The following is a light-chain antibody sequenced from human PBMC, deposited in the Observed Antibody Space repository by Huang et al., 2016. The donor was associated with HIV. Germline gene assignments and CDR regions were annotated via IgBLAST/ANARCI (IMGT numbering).Light chain of an antibody. J-gene: IGKJ3*01. CDR1: QSIKKY. CDR2: GAS. V-gene: IGKV1-39*01. Sequence: DIQMTQSPSSLSASVGVRVTITCRASQSIKKYLNWYQQKPGKAPKLLIYGASSLQSGVPSRFSCSGSGTDFTLTISSLQPEDFATYYCQQSYSTLLFTFGPGTKVDI. CDR3: QQSYSTLLFT.